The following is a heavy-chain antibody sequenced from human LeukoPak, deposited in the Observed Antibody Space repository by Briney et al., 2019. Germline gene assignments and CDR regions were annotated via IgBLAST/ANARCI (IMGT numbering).Heavy chain of an antibody. V-gene: IGHV3-9*01. J-gene: IGHJ4*02. CDR3: AKDWSYGGNSWKYFGS. CDR1: GFTFDDYA. Sequence: GGSLRLSCAASGFTFDDYAMHWVREAPGKGLEWVSGISWRSDRVDYADSVKGRFAISRDNAKSSLYLQMNRLRADDTALYYCAKDWSYGGNSWKYFGSWGQGILVTVSS. CDR2: ISWRSDRV. D-gene: IGHD4-23*01.